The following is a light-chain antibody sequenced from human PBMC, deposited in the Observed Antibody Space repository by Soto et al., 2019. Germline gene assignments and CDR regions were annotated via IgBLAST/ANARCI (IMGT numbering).Light chain of an antibody. V-gene: IGLV1-44*01. CDR1: SSNIGSNT. J-gene: IGLJ3*02. Sequence: QSVLTQSPSASGTPGQRVTISCSGSSSNIGSNTVNWYQQLPGTAPKLLIYSNNQRPSGVPDRFSGSKSGTSASLAISGLQSEDEADYYCAAWDDSLNGWVFGGGTKLPS. CDR2: SNN. CDR3: AAWDDSLNGWV.